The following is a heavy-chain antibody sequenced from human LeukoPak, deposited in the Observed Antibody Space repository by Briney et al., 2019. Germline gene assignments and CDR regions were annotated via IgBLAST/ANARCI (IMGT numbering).Heavy chain of an antibody. CDR3: ARTDYSNYFDY. V-gene: IGHV4-38-2*02. J-gene: IGHJ4*02. CDR1: SYSISSGYY. D-gene: IGHD4-11*01. CDR2: IYHSGST. Sequence: SETLSLTCTISSYSISSGYYWGWIRQPPGKGLEWIGSIYHSGSTYYNPSLKSRVTISVDTSKNQFSLKLSSVTAADTAVYYCARTDYSNYFDYWGQGTLVTVSS.